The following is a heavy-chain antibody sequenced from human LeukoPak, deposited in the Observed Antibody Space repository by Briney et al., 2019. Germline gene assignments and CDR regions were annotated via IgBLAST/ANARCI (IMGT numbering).Heavy chain of an antibody. J-gene: IGHJ5*01. CDR2: IGTYGGDT. CDR3: ARDLWNFYDDSGYNRDFDS. V-gene: IGHV1-18*01. Sequence: ASVKVSCMATPRIRWVRQAPGQGLEWMGWIGTYGGDTYYAQKFQGRITVTTDTSTSTVYMELRNLRSDDTAVYYCARDLWNFYDDSGYNRDFDSWGQGTLVTVSS. D-gene: IGHD3-22*01. CDR1: TPR.